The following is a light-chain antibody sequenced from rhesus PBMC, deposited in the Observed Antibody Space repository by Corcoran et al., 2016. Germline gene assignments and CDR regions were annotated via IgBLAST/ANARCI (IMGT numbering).Light chain of an antibody. CDR1: QCVSTC. V-gene: IGKV3-53*01. Sequence: QVILTQSPVTPSLSPGERDTLSCRASQCVSTCFTWYQEKPGQAPRLLIYGASSRAPGIPDRFSGSGSGTEFTLTISSLEPDDFAVYYCQKFSSSPSSFGKGTKVEIK. CDR3: QKFSSSPSS. CDR2: GAS. J-gene: IGKJ2*01.